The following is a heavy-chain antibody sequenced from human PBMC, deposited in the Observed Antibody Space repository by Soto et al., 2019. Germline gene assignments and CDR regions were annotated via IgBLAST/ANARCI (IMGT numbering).Heavy chain of an antibody. CDR1: GFTFSSYG. Sequence: QVQLVESGGGVVQPGRSLRLSCAASGFTFSSYGMYWVRQAPGKGLEWVAVISYDGKNKYYADSVKGRFTISRDNSKNTLYLQMNSLRAADTAVYYCARAYTSSSEFDYWGQGTLVTVSS. J-gene: IGHJ4*02. CDR2: ISYDGKNK. V-gene: IGHV3-30*04. D-gene: IGHD6-6*01. CDR3: ARAYTSSSEFDY.